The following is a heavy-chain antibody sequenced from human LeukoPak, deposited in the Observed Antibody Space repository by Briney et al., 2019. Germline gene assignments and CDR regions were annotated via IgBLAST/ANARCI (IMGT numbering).Heavy chain of an antibody. Sequence: SQTLSLTCAISGDSVSSYDVAWHWIRQSPSRGLEWLGRTYYRSKWFNDYAPLVKSRITINPDTTYNQFSLILNSVTPEDSAVYYCARDPGFDPWGQGTLVTVSS. V-gene: IGHV6-1*01. CDR1: GDSVSSYDVA. CDR3: ARDPGFDP. CDR2: TYYRSKWFN. J-gene: IGHJ5*02.